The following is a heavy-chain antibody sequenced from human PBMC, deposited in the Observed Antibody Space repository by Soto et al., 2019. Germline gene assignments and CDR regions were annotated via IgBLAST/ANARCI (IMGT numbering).Heavy chain of an antibody. CDR1: GFTFSSYA. CDR3: AKDHDFWEHPNRFDY. Sequence: PGGSLRLSCAASGFTFSSYAMSWVRQAPGKGLEWVSAISGSGGSTYYADSVKGRFTISRDNSKNTLYLQMNSLRAEDTAVYYCAKDHDFWEHPNRFDYWGQGTLVTVSS. CDR2: ISGSGGST. J-gene: IGHJ4*02. D-gene: IGHD3-3*01. V-gene: IGHV3-23*01.